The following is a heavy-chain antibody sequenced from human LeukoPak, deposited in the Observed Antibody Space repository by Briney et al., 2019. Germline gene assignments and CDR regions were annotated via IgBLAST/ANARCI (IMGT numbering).Heavy chain of an antibody. V-gene: IGHV4-59*08. CDR1: GGSISSYY. CDR3: ARHYWYFDL. Sequence: SETLSLTCTVSGGSISSYYWSWIRQPPGKGLEWIGYFYYSGSTNYNPSLKSRVTISVDTSKNQFSLRLSSVTAADTAVYYCARHYWYFDLWGRGTLVTVSS. J-gene: IGHJ2*01. CDR2: FYYSGST.